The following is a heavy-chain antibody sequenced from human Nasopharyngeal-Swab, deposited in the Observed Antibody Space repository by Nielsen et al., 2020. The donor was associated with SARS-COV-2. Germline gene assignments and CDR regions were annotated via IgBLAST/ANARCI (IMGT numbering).Heavy chain of an antibody. CDR2: IRYDGSNK. CDR3: AKEAGGYSLEWNYYYYMDV. V-gene: IGHV3-30*02. Sequence: GGSLRLSCAASGFIFSSYGMHWVRQAPGKGLEWVAFIRYDGSNKYYADSVKGRFTISRDNSKNTLYLQMNSLRAEDTAVYYCAKEAGGYSLEWNYYYYMDVWGKGTTVTVSS. J-gene: IGHJ6*03. D-gene: IGHD5-18*01. CDR1: GFIFSSYG.